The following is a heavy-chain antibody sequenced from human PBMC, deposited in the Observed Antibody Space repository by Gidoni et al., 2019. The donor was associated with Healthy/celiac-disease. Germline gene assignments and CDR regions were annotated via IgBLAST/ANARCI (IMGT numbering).Heavy chain of an antibody. CDR3: ARDIVVVPAADDAFDI. CDR1: GYTFTSHG. D-gene: IGHD2-2*01. V-gene: IGHV1-18*01. CDR2: ISAYNGNT. J-gene: IGHJ3*02. Sequence: QVQLVQSGAEVKKPGASVQVSCKASGYTFTSHGISWVRQAPGQGLEWMGWISAYNGNTNYAQKLQGRVTMTTDTSTSTAYMELRSLRSDDTAVYYCARDIVVVPAADDAFDIWGQGTMVTVSS.